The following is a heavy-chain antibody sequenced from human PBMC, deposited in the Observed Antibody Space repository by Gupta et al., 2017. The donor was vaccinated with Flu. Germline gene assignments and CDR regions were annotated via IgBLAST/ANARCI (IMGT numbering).Heavy chain of an antibody. CDR1: GFTFSSYA. D-gene: IGHD3-3*01. Sequence: EVQLLESGGGLVQPGGSLRLSCAASGFTFSSYAMSWVRQAPGKGLEWVSAISGSGGSTYYADSVKGRFTISRDNSKNTLYLQMNSLRAEDTAVYYCAKELSLSQPPDYDFWSGPSPDYWGQGTLVTVSS. J-gene: IGHJ4*02. V-gene: IGHV3-23*01. CDR3: AKELSLSQPPDYDFWSGPSPDY. CDR2: ISGSGGST.